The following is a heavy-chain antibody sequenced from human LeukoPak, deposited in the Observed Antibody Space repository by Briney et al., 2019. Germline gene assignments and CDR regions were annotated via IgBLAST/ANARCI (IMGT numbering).Heavy chain of an antibody. V-gene: IGHV1-46*01. CDR1: GYTFTGYY. Sequence: ASVKVSCKASGYTFTGYYMHWVRQAPGQGLEWMGIINPSGGSTSYAQKFQGRVTMTRDTSTSTVYMELSSLRSEDTAVYYCARDIIEAYYDFWSGYSNWFDPWGQGTLVTVSS. D-gene: IGHD3-3*01. CDR2: INPSGGST. J-gene: IGHJ5*02. CDR3: ARDIIEAYYDFWSGYSNWFDP.